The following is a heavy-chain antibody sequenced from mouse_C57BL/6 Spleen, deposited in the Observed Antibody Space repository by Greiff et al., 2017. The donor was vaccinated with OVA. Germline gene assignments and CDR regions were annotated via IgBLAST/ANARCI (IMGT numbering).Heavy chain of an antibody. CDR3: AREGALYYGNLYAMDY. CDR2: ISGGGGNT. D-gene: IGHD2-1*01. J-gene: IGHJ4*01. Sequence: DVMLVESGGGLVKPGGSLKLSCAASGFTFSSYTMSWVRQTPEKRLEWVATISGGGGNTYYPDSVKGRFTISRDNAKNTLYLQMSSLRSEDTALYYCAREGALYYGNLYAMDYWGQGTSVTVSS. V-gene: IGHV5-9*01. CDR1: GFTFSSYT.